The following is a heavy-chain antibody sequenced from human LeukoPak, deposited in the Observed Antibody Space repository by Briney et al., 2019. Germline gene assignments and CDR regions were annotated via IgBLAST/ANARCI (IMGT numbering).Heavy chain of an antibody. Sequence: GGSLRLSCAASGFTFSTYSMNWVRQAPGKGLEWVSYISDSSGTIYYADSVKGRFTISRDNAKNSLYPQMNSLRAEDTAVYYCASPFDYWGQGTLVTVSS. CDR2: ISDSSGTI. V-gene: IGHV3-48*01. CDR3: ASPFDY. J-gene: IGHJ4*02. CDR1: GFTFSTYS.